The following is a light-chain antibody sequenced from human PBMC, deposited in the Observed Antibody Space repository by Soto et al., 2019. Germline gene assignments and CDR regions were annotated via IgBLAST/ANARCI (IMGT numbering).Light chain of an antibody. CDR1: QSVSSSY. J-gene: IGKJ4*01. CDR2: GAS. V-gene: IGKV3-20*01. CDR3: RLYGSSPLT. Sequence: EIVLTQSPGTLSLSPGERATLSCRASQSVSSSYLAWYQQKPGQAPRLLIYGASSRATGIPDRFSGSGSGTDFTLTLSSLEPQDFAVYYCRLYGSSPLTFGGGTKVEIK.